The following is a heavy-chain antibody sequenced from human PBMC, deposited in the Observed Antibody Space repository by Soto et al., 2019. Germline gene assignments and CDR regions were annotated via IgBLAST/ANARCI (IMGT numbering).Heavy chain of an antibody. V-gene: IGHV4-30-2*01. J-gene: IGHJ6*02. CDR3: ARARRCIVAATRDYYDGMDA. CDR1: GGSISSAGDS. D-gene: IGHD5-12*01. CDR2: IYYSGIT. Sequence: PSETLSVTCTVSGGSISSAGDSWSWIRQPPGKGLEWIGYIYYSGITYYNPSLKSRVTISVDTSKNQFSLKVSSVTAADTAVYYGARARRCIVAATRDYYDGMDAWGQGTMVTVSS.